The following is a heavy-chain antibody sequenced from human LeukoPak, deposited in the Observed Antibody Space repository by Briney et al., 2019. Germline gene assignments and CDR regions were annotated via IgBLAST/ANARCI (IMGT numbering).Heavy chain of an antibody. Sequence: GGSLRLSCAASGFTFSSYWMHWVRQAPGKGLVWVSRINNDGSSTNYADSVKGRFTISRDNAKNTLYLQMNILRAEDTAVYYCARDGRGSHDYWGQGTLVTVPS. V-gene: IGHV3-74*01. D-gene: IGHD3-10*01. J-gene: IGHJ4*02. CDR2: INNDGSST. CDR1: GFTFSSYW. CDR3: ARDGRGSHDY.